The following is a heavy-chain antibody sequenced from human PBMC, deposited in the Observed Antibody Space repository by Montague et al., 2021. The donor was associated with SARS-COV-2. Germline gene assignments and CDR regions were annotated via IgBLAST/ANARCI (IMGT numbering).Heavy chain of an antibody. D-gene: IGHD5-24*01. J-gene: IGHJ5*02. V-gene: IGHV4-59*01. Sequence: SKTLSLTCTVSGGSISSYYWSWIRQPPGKGLEWIGYIYYSGSTNYNPSLKSRVTISVDTSKNQFSLKLSSVTAADTAVYYCARGGGGRDGYNPWGQGTLVTVSS. CDR2: IYYSGST. CDR1: GGSISSYY. CDR3: ARGGGGRDGYNP.